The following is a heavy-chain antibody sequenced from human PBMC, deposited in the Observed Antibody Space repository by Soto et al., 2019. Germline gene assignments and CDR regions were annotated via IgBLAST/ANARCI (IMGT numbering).Heavy chain of an antibody. CDR1: GFTFISSF. V-gene: IGHV3-7*03. Sequence: GGSLRLSCVASGFTFISSFMGWVRQAPGKGLEWVANINQDGGGTYYVDSVEGRFTISRDNAKDSLYLQMNSLRGEDTAVYYCARYFRGSARYFFDYWGQGTLVTVSS. CDR2: INQDGGGT. CDR3: ARYFRGSARYFFDY. J-gene: IGHJ4*02. D-gene: IGHD6-19*01.